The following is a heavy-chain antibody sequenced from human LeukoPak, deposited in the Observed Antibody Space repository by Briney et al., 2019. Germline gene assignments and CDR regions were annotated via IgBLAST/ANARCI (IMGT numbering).Heavy chain of an antibody. J-gene: IGHJ4*02. Sequence: PXGSXRLSCAASGFTFSSYSMNWVRQAPGKGLEWVSSISSSSSYIYYADSVKGRFTISRDNAKNSLYLQMNSLRAEDTAVYYCARGGGGSSSCDYWGQGTLVTVSS. CDR2: ISSSSSYI. D-gene: IGHD6-13*01. V-gene: IGHV3-21*01. CDR3: ARGGGGSSSCDY. CDR1: GFTFSSYS.